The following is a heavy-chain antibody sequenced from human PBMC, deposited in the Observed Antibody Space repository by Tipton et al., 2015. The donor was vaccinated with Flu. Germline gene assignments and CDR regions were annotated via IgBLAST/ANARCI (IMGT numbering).Heavy chain of an antibody. V-gene: IGHV4-59*01. CDR2: MFYSGST. CDR3: AREVTIFGVDRTYWYFDL. D-gene: IGHD3-3*01. CDR1: GFSFGDYW. Sequence: LRLSCAASGFSFGDYWMNWVRQAPGKGLEWIGYMFYSGSTNYNPSLRSRVTMSVDTSKNQFSLKLSSVTAADTAVYYCAREVTIFGVDRTYWYFDLWGRGTLVTVSS. J-gene: IGHJ2*01.